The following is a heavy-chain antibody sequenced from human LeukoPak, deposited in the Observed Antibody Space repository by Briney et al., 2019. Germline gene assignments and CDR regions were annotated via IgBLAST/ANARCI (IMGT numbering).Heavy chain of an antibody. V-gene: IGHV1-18*01. D-gene: IGHD6-19*01. CDR1: GYTFTSYG. J-gene: IGHJ6*02. CDR3: ARDRGASSGWLPDYYYYYGMDV. Sequence: GASVKVSCKASGYTFTSYGISWVRQAPGQGLEWMGWISAYNGNTNYAQKLQGRVTMTTDTPTSTAYMELRSLRSDDTAVYYCARDRGASSGWLPDYYYYYGMDVWGQGTTVTVSS. CDR2: ISAYNGNT.